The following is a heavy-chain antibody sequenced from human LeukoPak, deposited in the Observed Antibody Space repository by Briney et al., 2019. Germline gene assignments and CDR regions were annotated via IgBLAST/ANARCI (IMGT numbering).Heavy chain of an antibody. CDR3: AKRGGYETMAAFDY. J-gene: IGHJ4*02. CDR1: GFSFNIYA. D-gene: IGHD3-10*01. CDR2: ISPGGSET. V-gene: IGHV3-23*01. Sequence: GGSLRLSSAASGFSFNIYAMSWVRQAPRKRLEWVSAISPGGSETYYAASVRGRFTISRDNSKNTLYLQMSSLKAEDSAVYYCAKRGGYETMAAFDYWGQGTLVTVSS.